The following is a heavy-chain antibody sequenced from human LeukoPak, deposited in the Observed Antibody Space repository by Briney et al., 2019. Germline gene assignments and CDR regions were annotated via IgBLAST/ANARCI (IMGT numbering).Heavy chain of an antibody. J-gene: IGHJ4*02. V-gene: IGHV3-21*01. CDR3: ARVYYGGSLDY. CDR2: ISSSSSDI. CDR1: GFTFSSYT. D-gene: IGHD4-23*01. Sequence: PGGSLRLSCTASGFTFSSYTMNWVRQAPGKGLEWVSLISSSSSDIYYADSVKGRFTISRDSANNSLYLQMSSLRADDTAVYYCARVYYGGSLDYWGQGTLVTVSS.